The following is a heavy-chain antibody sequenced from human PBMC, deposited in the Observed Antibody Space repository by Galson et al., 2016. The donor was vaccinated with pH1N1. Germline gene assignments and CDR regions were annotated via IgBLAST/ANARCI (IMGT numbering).Heavy chain of an antibody. CDR3: AKVWGPYSGNFPFNNYYTLNV. CDR2: IWFDGRHK. D-gene: IGHD1-26*01. V-gene: IGHV3-33*06. J-gene: IGHJ6*02. CDR1: GFTFSNYG. Sequence: SLRLSCAASGFTFSNYGMHWVRQAPGKGLEWVAVIWFDGRHKYYADSVKGRFTISRDNSKNTLYLQMNSLGGEDTAMYYCAKVWGPYSGNFPFNNYYTLNVWGQGTKVTVSS.